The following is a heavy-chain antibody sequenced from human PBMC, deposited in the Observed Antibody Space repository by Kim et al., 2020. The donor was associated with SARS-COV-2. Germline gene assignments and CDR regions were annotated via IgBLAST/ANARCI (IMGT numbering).Heavy chain of an antibody. CDR2: IKQAGSEV. V-gene: IGHV3-7*01. CDR1: GFSFSTYW. J-gene: IGHJ4*02. D-gene: IGHD2-15*01. Sequence: GGSLRLSCAASGFSFSTYWMNWVRQAPGKGLECVANIKQAGSEVYYVDSVKGRFTISRDNAKSSLYLQMNSLRAEDTAVYYCARGHTLPLFGGQGTLVTVSS. CDR3: ARGHTLPLF.